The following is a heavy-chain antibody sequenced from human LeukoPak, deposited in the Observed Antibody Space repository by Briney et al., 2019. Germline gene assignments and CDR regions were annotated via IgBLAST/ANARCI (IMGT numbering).Heavy chain of an antibody. CDR2: IYYSGST. V-gene: IGHV4-39*01. D-gene: IGHD6-6*01. CDR3: AWGDLEAARPGFDY. Sequence: SETLSLTCTVSGGSISSSSYYWGWIRQPPGKGLEWIGSIYYSGSTYYNPSLKSRVTISVDTSKNQFSLKLSSVTAADTAVYYCAWGDLEAARPGFDYWGQGTLVTVSS. J-gene: IGHJ4*02. CDR1: GGSISSSSYY.